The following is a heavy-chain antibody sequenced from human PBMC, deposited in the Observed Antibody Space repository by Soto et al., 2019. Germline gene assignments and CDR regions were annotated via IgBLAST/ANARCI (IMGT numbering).Heavy chain of an antibody. CDR3: ARIVATIVPNWFDP. CDR1: GGSISSGDYY. CDR2: IYYSGST. V-gene: IGHV4-30-4*01. J-gene: IGHJ5*02. Sequence: SETLSLTCTVSGGSISSGDYYWSWIRQPPGKGLEWIGYIYYSGSTYYNPSLKSRVTISVDTSKNQFSLKLSSVTAADTAVYYCARIVATIVPNWFDPWGQGTLVTVS. D-gene: IGHD5-12*01.